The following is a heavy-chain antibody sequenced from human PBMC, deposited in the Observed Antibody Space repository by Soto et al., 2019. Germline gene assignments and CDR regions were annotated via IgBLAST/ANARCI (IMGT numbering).Heavy chain of an antibody. D-gene: IGHD2-21*01. CDR1: GFTFSNYG. CDR2: ISYDGSIK. CDR3: ARGKGSGDNTIDY. J-gene: IGHJ4*02. Sequence: QAQLVESGGGVVQPGTSLRLSCAASGFTFSNYGMHWVRQAPGKGLEWVTVISYDGSIKYYADSVKGRFTISRDHSTNTLYLQMNSLRAEDTALYYCARGKGSGDNTIDYWGQGTLVTVSS. V-gene: IGHV3-30*03.